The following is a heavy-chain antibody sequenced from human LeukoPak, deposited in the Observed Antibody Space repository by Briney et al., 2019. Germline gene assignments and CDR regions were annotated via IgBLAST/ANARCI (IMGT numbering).Heavy chain of an antibody. CDR2: ISYTAGS. Sequence: SETLSLTCSVSGDSVTSSYLSWIRQPPGKGLEWIGYISYTAGSNYNPSLKSRVTISTDTSKNQFSLKLSSVTATDTAVYYCATYSHSGSYRAHWGQGTLVTVSS. D-gene: IGHD3-10*01. CDR1: GDSVTSSY. CDR3: ATYSHSGSYRAH. V-gene: IGHV4-59*08. J-gene: IGHJ4*02.